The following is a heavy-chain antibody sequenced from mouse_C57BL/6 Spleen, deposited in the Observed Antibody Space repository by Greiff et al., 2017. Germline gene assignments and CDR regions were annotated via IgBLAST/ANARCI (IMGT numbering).Heavy chain of an antibody. CDR1: GYTFTSYW. V-gene: IGHV1-5*01. Sequence: VQLQQSGTVLARPGASVKLSCKTSGYTFTSYWMHWVKQRPGQGLEWIGAIYPGNSDTSYNQKFKGKANLTAVTSTSTAYMELSSLTNEDSAVYYCTREGFTTVVAFDYWGQGTTLTVSS. J-gene: IGHJ2*01. CDR3: TREGFTTVVAFDY. D-gene: IGHD1-1*01. CDR2: IYPGNSDT.